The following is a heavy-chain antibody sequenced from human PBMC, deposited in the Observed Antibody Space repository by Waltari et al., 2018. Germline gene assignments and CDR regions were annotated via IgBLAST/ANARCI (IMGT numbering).Heavy chain of an antibody. CDR3: TRGGRDSSWYWRD. D-gene: IGHD6-13*01. CDR1: GLGFRNYW. CDR2: IKQDGSEK. Sequence: EVQRVESGGGLAQPGGSVRLAWSVSGLGFRNYWMTWVRQASGKRAEWVANIKQDGSEKYYMDSVKGRFTISRDNAKNSLYLQMNNLRVEDTAVYYCTRGGRDSSWYWRDWGQGTLVTVSS. V-gene: IGHV3-7*01. J-gene: IGHJ4*02.